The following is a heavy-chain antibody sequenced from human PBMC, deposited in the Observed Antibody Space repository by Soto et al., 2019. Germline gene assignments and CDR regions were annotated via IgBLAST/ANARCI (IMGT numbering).Heavy chain of an antibody. Sequence: EVQLVESGGGLVQPGGSLRLSCAASGFTFSSYSMNWVRQAPGKGLEWVSYISSSSSTIYYADSVKGRFTISRDNAKNSLYMQINSVRDEDTAVYYCAREDGLVTVDYWGQGTLVTVSS. J-gene: IGHJ4*02. CDR1: GFTFSSYS. D-gene: IGHD3-9*01. CDR3: AREDGLVTVDY. CDR2: ISSSSSTI. V-gene: IGHV3-48*02.